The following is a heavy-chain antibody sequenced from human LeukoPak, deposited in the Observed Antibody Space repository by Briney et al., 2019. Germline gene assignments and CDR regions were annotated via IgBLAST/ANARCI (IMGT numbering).Heavy chain of an antibody. CDR2: INNSGST. CDR3: ARDGPYDSDAFHF. Sequence: TSETLSLTCAVYGGSFSGSYWSWIRQSPEKGLEWIGEINNSGSTNYNPSLKSRVTISIDTSKNQFSLQLSSVTAADTAVYFCARDGPYDSDAFHFWGQGAVVAVSS. CDR1: GGSFSGSY. V-gene: IGHV4-34*01. D-gene: IGHD3-22*01. J-gene: IGHJ3*01.